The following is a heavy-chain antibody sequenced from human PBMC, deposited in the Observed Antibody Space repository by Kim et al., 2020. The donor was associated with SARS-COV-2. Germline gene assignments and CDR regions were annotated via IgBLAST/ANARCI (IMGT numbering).Heavy chain of an antibody. V-gene: IGHV4-61*01. CDR1: GGSVSSGSYY. J-gene: IGHJ4*01. CDR3: ARAYYDILTGYFYFDY. Sequence: SETLSLTCTVSGGSVSSGSYYWSWIRQPPGKGLEWIGYIYYSGSTNYNPSLKSRVTISVDTSKNQFSLKLSSVTAADTAVYYCARAYYDILTGYFYFDY. CDR2: IYYSGST. D-gene: IGHD3-9*01.